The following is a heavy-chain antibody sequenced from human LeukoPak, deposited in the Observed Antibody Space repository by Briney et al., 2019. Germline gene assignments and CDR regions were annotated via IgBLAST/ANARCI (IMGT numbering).Heavy chain of an antibody. CDR2: ISWNSGSI. CDR1: GFTFDDYA. CDR3: AKDTVAAPMDV. J-gene: IGHJ6*03. V-gene: IGHV3-9*01. Sequence: GGSLRLSCAASGFTFDDYAMHWVRQAPGKGLEWVSGISWNSGSIGYADSEKGRFTISRDNAKNSLYLQMNSLRAEDTALYYCAKDTVAAPMDVWGKGTTVTVSS. D-gene: IGHD6-6*01.